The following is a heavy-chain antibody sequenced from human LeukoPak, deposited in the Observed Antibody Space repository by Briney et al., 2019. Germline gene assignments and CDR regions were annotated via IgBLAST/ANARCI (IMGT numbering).Heavy chain of an antibody. CDR1: GFTFSSSA. CDR2: ISNNGGYT. Sequence: GGSLRLSCAASGFTFSSSAMSWVRQAPGKGLEWVSAISNNGGYTYYADSVQGRFTISRDNSKSTLCLQMNSLRAEDTAVYYCAKQLGYCSDGSCYFPYWGQGTLVTVPS. J-gene: IGHJ4*02. V-gene: IGHV3-23*01. CDR3: AKQLGYCSDGSCYFPY. D-gene: IGHD2-15*01.